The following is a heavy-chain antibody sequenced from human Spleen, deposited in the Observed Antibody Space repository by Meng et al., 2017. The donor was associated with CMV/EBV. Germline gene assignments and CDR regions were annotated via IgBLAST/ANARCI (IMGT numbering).Heavy chain of an antibody. V-gene: IGHV1-2*02. J-gene: IGHJ4*02. D-gene: IGHD3-22*01. Sequence: TFTVFYLHLVRQSPGQGLEWMGWINPYTGGTNYAQKFQGRVTMTMDTSISTAYMDLSRLRSDDTAVYYCARVYYDASGYSSSYFDYWGQGTLVTVSS. CDR2: INPYTGGT. CDR3: ARVYYDASGYSSSYFDY. CDR1: TFTVFY.